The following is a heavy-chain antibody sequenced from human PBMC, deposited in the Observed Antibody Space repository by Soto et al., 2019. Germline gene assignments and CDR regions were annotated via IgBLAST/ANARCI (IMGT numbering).Heavy chain of an antibody. CDR2: IYYSGST. Sequence: SETLSLTCTVSGGSISSYYWSWIRQPPGKGLEWIGYIYYSGSTNYNPSLKSRVTISVDTSKNQFSLKLSSVTAADTAVYYCARLYGDYDYWGQGTLVTVSS. D-gene: IGHD3-16*02. J-gene: IGHJ4*02. V-gene: IGHV4-59*08. CDR1: GGSISSYY. CDR3: ARLYGDYDY.